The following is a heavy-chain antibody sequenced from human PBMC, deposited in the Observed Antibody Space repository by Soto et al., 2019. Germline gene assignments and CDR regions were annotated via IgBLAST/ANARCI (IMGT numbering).Heavy chain of an antibody. CDR3: ARSSSNQNRALDI. Sequence: SVKVSCKASGGTFSSYAIGWVRQAPGQGLEWMGGIIPIFGTANNAQKFQGRVTIIADESTSTAYMELSSLRSEDTAVYYCARSSSNQNRALDIWRQGTMVTVSS. CDR1: GGTFSSYA. D-gene: IGHD6-13*01. CDR2: IIPIFGTA. J-gene: IGHJ3*02. V-gene: IGHV1-69*13.